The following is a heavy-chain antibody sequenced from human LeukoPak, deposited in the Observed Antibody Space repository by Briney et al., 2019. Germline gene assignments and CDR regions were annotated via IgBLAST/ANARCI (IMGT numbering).Heavy chain of an antibody. J-gene: IGHJ5*02. Sequence: PSETLSLTCAVYGGSFSGYYWSWIRQPPGKGLEWIGSIYYSGSTYYNPSLKSRVTISVDTSKNQFSLTLSSVTAADTAVYYCARLQEYSAWFDPWGQGTLVTVSS. V-gene: IGHV4-34*01. D-gene: IGHD4-11*01. CDR1: GGSFSGYY. CDR2: IYYSGST. CDR3: ARLQEYSAWFDP.